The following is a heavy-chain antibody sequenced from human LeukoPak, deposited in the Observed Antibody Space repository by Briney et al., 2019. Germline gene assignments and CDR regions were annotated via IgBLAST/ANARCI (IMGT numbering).Heavy chain of an antibody. CDR3: ARTKDYGDYNDY. V-gene: IGHV4-34*01. J-gene: IGHJ4*02. Sequence: SETLSLTCAVYGGSFSGYYWSWIRQPPGKGLEWIGSIYHSGSTYYNPSLKSRVTISVDTSKNQFSLKLSSVTAADTAVYYCARTKDYGDYNDYWGQGTLVTVSS. CDR2: IYHSGST. D-gene: IGHD4-17*01. CDR1: GGSFSGYY.